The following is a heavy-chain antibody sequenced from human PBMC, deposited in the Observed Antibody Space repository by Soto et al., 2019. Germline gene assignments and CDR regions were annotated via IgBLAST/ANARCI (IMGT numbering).Heavy chain of an antibody. J-gene: IGHJ4*02. Sequence: EVQLVESGGGLVQPGGSLRLSCAASGFTFSVYSMNWVRQAPGKGLEWVSYIGGHTSTIFYADSVKGRFSISRDNAKNSMYLQMNSLRDEDTAVYYCVRDGGDTYSNDGFFDYWGQGTLVTVSS. CDR3: VRDGGDTYSNDGFFDY. CDR2: IGGHTSTI. D-gene: IGHD1-1*01. CDR1: GFTFSVYS. V-gene: IGHV3-48*02.